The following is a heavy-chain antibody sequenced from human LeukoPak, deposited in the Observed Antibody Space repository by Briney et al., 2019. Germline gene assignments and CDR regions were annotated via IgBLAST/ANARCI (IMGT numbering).Heavy chain of an antibody. CDR2: LYYSGST. CDR1: GGSISSYY. CDR3: ARGRENDYGDYEGLLDY. Sequence: SETLSLACTVSGGSISSYYWSWIRQPPGKGLEWIGYLYYSGSTNYNPSLKSRVTISVDTSKNQFSLKLSSVTAADTAVYYCARGRENDYGDYEGLLDYWGQGTLVTVSS. J-gene: IGHJ4*02. V-gene: IGHV4-59*01. D-gene: IGHD4-17*01.